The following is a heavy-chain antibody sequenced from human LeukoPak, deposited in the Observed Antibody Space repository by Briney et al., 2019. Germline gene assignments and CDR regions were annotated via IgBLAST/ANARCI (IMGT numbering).Heavy chain of an antibody. CDR1: GFSVSSNY. J-gene: IGHJ4*02. Sequence: AGGSVRLSCAASGFSVSSNYMSWVHQAPGKGLEWVSVIYSGGSTYYADSVKGRFTISRDNSKNTLYLQMNSLRAEDTAVYYCAREGGTGYYGSGSYYLDYWGQGTLVTVSS. CDR3: AREGGTGYYGSGSYYLDY. D-gene: IGHD3-10*01. CDR2: IYSGGST. V-gene: IGHV3-66*01.